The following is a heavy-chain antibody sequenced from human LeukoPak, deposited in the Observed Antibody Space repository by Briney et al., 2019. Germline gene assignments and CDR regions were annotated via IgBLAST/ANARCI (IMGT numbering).Heavy chain of an antibody. CDR1: GGSISSYY. CDR3: ARGERITIFGVVIMGSFDP. CDR2: IYTSGST. V-gene: IGHV4-4*07. J-gene: IGHJ5*02. D-gene: IGHD3-3*01. Sequence: SETLSLTCTVSGGSISSYYWSWIRQPAGKGLEWTGRIYTSGSTNYNPSLESRVTMSVDTSKNQFSLKLSSVTAADTAVYYCARGERITIFGVVIMGSFDPWGQGTLVTVSS.